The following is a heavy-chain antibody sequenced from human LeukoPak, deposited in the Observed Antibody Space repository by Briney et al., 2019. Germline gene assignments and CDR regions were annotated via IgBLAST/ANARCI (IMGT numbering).Heavy chain of an antibody. J-gene: IGHJ4*02. Sequence: ASVTVSCKASGYTFTSYDISWVRQAPGQGLEWMGWISVYNGNTNYAQKFQGRVTMTTDTSTSTAYMELRSLRSDDTAVYYCARPSALDYWGQGTLVTVSS. CDR3: ARPSALDY. CDR1: GYTFTSYD. V-gene: IGHV1-18*01. CDR2: ISVYNGNT.